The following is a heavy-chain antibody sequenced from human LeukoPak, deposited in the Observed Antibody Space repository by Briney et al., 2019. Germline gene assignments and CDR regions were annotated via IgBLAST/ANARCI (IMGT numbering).Heavy chain of an antibody. CDR2: IIPIFGTA. V-gene: IGHV1-69*13. CDR3: ASLSPPYYDSSGFDY. Sequence: SVKVSCKASGGTFSSYAISWVRQAPGQGLEWMGGIIPIFGTANYAQKFQGRVTITADESTSTAYMELSSLRSEDTAVYYYASLSPPYYDSSGFDYWGQGTLVTVSS. J-gene: IGHJ4*02. D-gene: IGHD3-22*01. CDR1: GGTFSSYA.